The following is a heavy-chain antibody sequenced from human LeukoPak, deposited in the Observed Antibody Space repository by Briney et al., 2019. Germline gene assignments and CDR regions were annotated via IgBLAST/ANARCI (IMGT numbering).Heavy chain of an antibody. J-gene: IGHJ4*02. CDR2: IIPIFGTA. CDR3: ARGQPTMTAFDY. CDR1: GGTFSSYA. V-gene: IGHV1-69*13. D-gene: IGHD3-22*01. Sequence: ASVKVSCKASGGTFSSYAISWVRQAPGQGLEWMGGIIPIFGTANYAQKFQGRVTITADESTSTAYMELSSLRSEDTAVYYCARGQPTMTAFDYWGQGTLVTVSS.